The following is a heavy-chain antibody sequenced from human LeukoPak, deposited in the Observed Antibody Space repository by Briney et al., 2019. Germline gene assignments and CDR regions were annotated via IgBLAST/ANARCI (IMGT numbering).Heavy chain of an antibody. V-gene: IGHV4-31*03. CDR1: GGSISSGGYY. D-gene: IGHD5-24*01. J-gene: IGHJ5*02. CDR2: IYYSGST. CDR3: ARDSSRDGYNP. Sequence: PSETLSLTSTVSGGSISSGGYYWSWIRQHPGKGLEWIGYIYYSGSTYYNPSLKSRVTISVDTSKNQFSLKLSSVTAADTAVYYCARDSSRDGYNPWGQGTLVTVSS.